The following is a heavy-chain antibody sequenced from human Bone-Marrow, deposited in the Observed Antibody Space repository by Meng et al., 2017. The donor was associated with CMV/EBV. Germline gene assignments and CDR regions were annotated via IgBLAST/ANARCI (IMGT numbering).Heavy chain of an antibody. J-gene: IGHJ4*02. Sequence: HLQRQEPGPGLVQPSATLSLTCTFSGCSNSSSSAYWGWIRQPRGKGLEWIGSIYYSGSTYYNPSLKSRVTISVDTSKNQFSLKLSSVTAADTAVYYCARDNSPRFDYWGQGTLVTVSS. CDR3: ARDNSPRFDY. CDR1: GCSNSSSSAY. D-gene: IGHD4-23*01. V-gene: IGHV4-39*07. CDR2: IYYSGST.